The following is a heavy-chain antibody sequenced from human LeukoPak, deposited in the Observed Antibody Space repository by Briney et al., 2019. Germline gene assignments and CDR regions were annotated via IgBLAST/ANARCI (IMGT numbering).Heavy chain of an antibody. J-gene: IGHJ4*02. CDR1: GYTFTGYF. CDR2: INPQSGGT. Sequence: ASVKVSCKASGYTFTGYFIHWVRQAPGQGLEWMGWINPQSGGTNYAQKLQGRVTMTTDTSTSTAYMEVRSLRSDDTAVYFCARVEGPSIFGVIDYWGQGTLVTFSS. D-gene: IGHD3-3*01. CDR3: ARVEGPSIFGVIDY. V-gene: IGHV1-2*02.